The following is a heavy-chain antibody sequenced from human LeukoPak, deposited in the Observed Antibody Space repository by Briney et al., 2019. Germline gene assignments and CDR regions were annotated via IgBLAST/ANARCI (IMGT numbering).Heavy chain of an antibody. V-gene: IGHV3-23*01. CDR1: GFTFSRYA. D-gene: IGHD3-22*01. CDR2: ISGSGGST. CDR3: AKDEDSSGYWGAFDI. Sequence: PGGSLRLSCAAFGFTFSRYAMSWVRQAPGKGLEWVSAISGSGGSTYYADSVKGRFTLSRDNSKNTLYLQMNSLRAEDTAVYYCAKDEDSSGYWGAFDIWGQGTMVTVSS. J-gene: IGHJ3*02.